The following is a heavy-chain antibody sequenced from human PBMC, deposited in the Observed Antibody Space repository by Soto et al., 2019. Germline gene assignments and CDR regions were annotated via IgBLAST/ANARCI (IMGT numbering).Heavy chain of an antibody. CDR1: VYSFTSYW. CDR2: IYPGDSDT. Sequence: GESLKISCKGSVYSFTSYWIGWVRQMPVKGLEWMGIIYPGDSDTRYSPSFQGQVTISADKSISTAYVQWSSLKASDTAMYYCARPLNEDGYNYGLDYWGQGPLVTVSS. J-gene: IGHJ4*02. CDR3: ARPLNEDGYNYGLDY. V-gene: IGHV5-51*01. D-gene: IGHD5-12*01.